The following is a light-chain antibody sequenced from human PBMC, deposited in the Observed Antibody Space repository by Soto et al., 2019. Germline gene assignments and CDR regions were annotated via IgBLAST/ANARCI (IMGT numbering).Light chain of an antibody. CDR1: QTVISTH. V-gene: IGKV3-20*01. CDR3: QQYDSSSVT. J-gene: IGKJ5*01. CDR2: ATS. Sequence: EIILTQSPGTLSLSPGEGATLSCKSSQTVISTHLAWYQQKPGQAPRLLIYATSNRGTGIPDRFSGSGSGRDFTLTIDRLEPEDFAVYYCQQYDSSSVTFGQGTRLEIK.